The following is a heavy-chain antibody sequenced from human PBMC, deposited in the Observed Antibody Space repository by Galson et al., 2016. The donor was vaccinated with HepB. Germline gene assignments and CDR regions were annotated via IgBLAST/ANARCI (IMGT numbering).Heavy chain of an antibody. CDR2: IWYDGSKK. Sequence: SLRLSCAASGFTFSGYGVHWVRQPPGKGLEWVAIIWYDGSKKFYADSVKGRFTISRDNSKNTLFLQMSSLRAEDTAVYYCARERYSGYTSASVGVYYYDYWGQGTLVTISS. CDR1: GFTFSGYG. J-gene: IGHJ4*02. V-gene: IGHV3-33*01. D-gene: IGHD1-26*01. CDR3: ARERYSGYTSASVGVYYYDY.